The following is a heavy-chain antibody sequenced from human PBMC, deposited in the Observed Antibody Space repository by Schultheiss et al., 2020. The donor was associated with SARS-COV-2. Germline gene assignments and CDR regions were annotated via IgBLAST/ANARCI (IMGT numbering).Heavy chain of an antibody. Sequence: SQTLSLTCSVSGVSTSRYHWSWIRQSPGKEMQWIGYISYNGDTEYSPSVKGRISISLDTSKNQFSLKLTSVTAADTAVYHCVGPYRVRLDYWGQGILVTVSS. V-gene: IGHV4-59*01. D-gene: IGHD4-11*01. CDR2: ISYNGDT. CDR3: VGPYRVRLDY. J-gene: IGHJ4*02. CDR1: GVSTSRYH.